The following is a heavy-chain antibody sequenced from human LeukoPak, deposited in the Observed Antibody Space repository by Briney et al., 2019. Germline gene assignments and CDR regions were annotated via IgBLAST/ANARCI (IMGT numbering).Heavy chain of an antibody. Sequence: GGSLRLSCAASGFTFSSYGMHWVRQAPGKGLEWVAVIWYDGSNKYYADSVKGRFTISRDNSKNTLYLQMNSLRAEDTAVCYCAKGVGDSSGLFDYWGQGTLVTVSS. CDR3: AKGVGDSSGLFDY. J-gene: IGHJ4*02. CDR2: IWYDGSNK. D-gene: IGHD3-22*01. CDR1: GFTFSSYG. V-gene: IGHV3-33*06.